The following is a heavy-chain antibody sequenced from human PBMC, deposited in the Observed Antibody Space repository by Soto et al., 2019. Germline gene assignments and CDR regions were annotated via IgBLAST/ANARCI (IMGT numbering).Heavy chain of an antibody. Sequence: GGSLRLSCAASGFTFSNYAVTWVRQAPGKGLEWVSTISGSGGSTYYADSVKGRFTISRDNSKNTLYLQMNSLRVDDTALYYCARGNMDVWGQGTTVTVSS. CDR2: ISGSGGST. CDR3: ARGNMDV. J-gene: IGHJ6*02. V-gene: IGHV3-23*01. CDR1: GFTFSNYA.